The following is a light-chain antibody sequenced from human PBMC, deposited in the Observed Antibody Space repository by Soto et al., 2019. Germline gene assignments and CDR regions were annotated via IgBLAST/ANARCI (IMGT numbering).Light chain of an antibody. J-gene: IGLJ3*02. CDR3: QSYDISSWV. CDR2: DDN. Sequence: NFMLTQPHSVSESPGKTVTISCTRSSGSIASNHVQWFQQRPGSAPTIVIFDDNERPYGVPDRFSGSIDSSSNSASLTISGLRTEDEADYFCQSYDISSWVLGGGTKLTVL. V-gene: IGLV6-57*04. CDR1: SGSIASNH.